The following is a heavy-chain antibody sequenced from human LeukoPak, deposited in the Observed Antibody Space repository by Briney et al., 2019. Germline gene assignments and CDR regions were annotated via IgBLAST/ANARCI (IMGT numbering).Heavy chain of an antibody. CDR2: INHSGST. Sequence: SETLSLTCAVYGGSFSGYYWSWIRQPPGKRLEWIGEINHSGSTNYNPSLKSRVTISVDTSKNQFSLKLSSVTAADTAVYYCARSLQIIAAGYNWFDPWGQGTLVTVSS. V-gene: IGHV4-34*01. D-gene: IGHD6-13*01. J-gene: IGHJ5*02. CDR3: ARSLQIIAAGYNWFDP. CDR1: GGSFSGYY.